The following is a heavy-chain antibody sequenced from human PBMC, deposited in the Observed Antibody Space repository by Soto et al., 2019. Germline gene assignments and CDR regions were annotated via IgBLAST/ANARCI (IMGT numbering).Heavy chain of an antibody. CDR2: ISDTTKNI. Sequence: GGPLRLSFVASRFPSTGDNMNWDRQAPGKGLEWVSYISDTTKNISYLDSVKGRFTISRDNAKNSLYLQMNSLRAEDTAVYYSVRDRGLWAGHYNAFDLWGQGTMVTVSS. CDR1: RFPSTGDN. V-gene: IGHV3-48*01. CDR3: VRDRGLWAGHYNAFDL. D-gene: IGHD4-4*01. J-gene: IGHJ3*01.